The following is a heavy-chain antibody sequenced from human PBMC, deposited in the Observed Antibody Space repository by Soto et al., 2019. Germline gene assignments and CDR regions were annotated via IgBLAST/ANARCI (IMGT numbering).Heavy chain of an antibody. Sequence: GGSLRLSCAASGFTFSSYIMNWVRQAPGKGLEWVSSISSSSSYIYYADSVKGRFTISRDNAKNSLYLQMNSLRAEDTAVYYCAREVRSSYCSGGSCYSRWFDPWGQGTLVTVSS. D-gene: IGHD2-15*01. CDR2: ISSSSSYI. CDR3: AREVRSSYCSGGSCYSRWFDP. V-gene: IGHV3-21*01. CDR1: GFTFSSYI. J-gene: IGHJ5*02.